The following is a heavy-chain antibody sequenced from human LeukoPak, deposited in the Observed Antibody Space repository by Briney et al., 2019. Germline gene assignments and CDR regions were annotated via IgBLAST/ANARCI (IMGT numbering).Heavy chain of an antibody. CDR2: ISANDGNT. Sequence: ASVKVSCKASGYTFTSYGISWVRQAPGQGLVWMGWISANDGNTDYPQKLQGRVTMTTDTSTSTAYMELRSLRSDDTAVYYCARESHVTREDYWGQGTLVTVSS. CDR3: ARESHVTREDY. V-gene: IGHV1-18*01. J-gene: IGHJ4*02. CDR1: GYTFTSYG. D-gene: IGHD3-10*01.